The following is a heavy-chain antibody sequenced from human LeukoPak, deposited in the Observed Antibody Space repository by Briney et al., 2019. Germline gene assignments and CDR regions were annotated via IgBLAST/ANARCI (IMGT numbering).Heavy chain of an antibody. Sequence: GSLRLSCVASGFTFDDYAMHWVRQAPGKGLEWVSLISGDGRDTYYGDFVKGRFTISRDNINNSLYLQMNNLRTEDTALYYCAKDRVLAYQDTADSFDICGQGTVVTVSS. CDR1: GFTFDDYA. J-gene: IGHJ3*02. CDR2: ISGDGRDT. D-gene: IGHD2-21*01. V-gene: IGHV3-43*02. CDR3: AKDRVLAYQDTADSFDI.